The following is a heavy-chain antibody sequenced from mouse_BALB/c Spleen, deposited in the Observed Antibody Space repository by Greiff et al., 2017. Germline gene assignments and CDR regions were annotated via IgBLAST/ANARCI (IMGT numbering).Heavy chain of an antibody. Sequence: EVQVVESGGGLVKPGGSLKLSCAASGFTFSSYGMSWVRQTPDKRLEWVATISSGGSYTYYPDSVKGRFTISRDNAKNTLYLQMSSLKSEDTDMYYCARQAVTTVGYWYFDVWGAGTTVTVAS. CDR2: ISSGGSYT. J-gene: IGHJ1*01. V-gene: IGHV5-6*01. CDR3: ARQAVTTVGYWYFDV. D-gene: IGHD1-1*01. CDR1: GFTFSSYG.